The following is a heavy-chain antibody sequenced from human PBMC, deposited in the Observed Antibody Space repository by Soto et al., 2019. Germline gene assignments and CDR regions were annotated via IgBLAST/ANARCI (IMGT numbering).Heavy chain of an antibody. Sequence: QVQLVQSGAEVKKPGSSVKVSCKASGGTFRNYAITWVRQAPGQGLEWMGGIIPIFGTANYSQSFQGRVTIPAXKSTSTAYMELSSLXSEDTAVYYCXXXXXXXXTPGRGIYXXXXXXXWGQ. CDR2: IIPIFGTA. CDR1: GGTFRNYA. V-gene: IGHV1-69*06. CDR3: XXXXXXXXTPGRGIYXXXXXXX. D-gene: IGHD5-12*01. J-gene: IGHJ1*01.